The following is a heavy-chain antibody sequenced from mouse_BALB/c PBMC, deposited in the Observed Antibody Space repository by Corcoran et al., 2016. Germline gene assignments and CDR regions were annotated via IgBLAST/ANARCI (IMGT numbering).Heavy chain of an antibody. J-gene: IGHJ1*01. V-gene: IGHV14-3*02. CDR3: ANWDWDFDV. Sequence: EVQLQQSGAESVKPGASVKLSCTASGFNIKDTYMHWVKQRPEQGLEWIGRIDPANGNTKYDPKFQGKATITADTSSNTAYLQLSSLTSEDTAVYYCANWDWDFDVWGAGTTVTVSS. D-gene: IGHD4-1*01. CDR2: IDPANGNT. CDR1: GFNIKDTY.